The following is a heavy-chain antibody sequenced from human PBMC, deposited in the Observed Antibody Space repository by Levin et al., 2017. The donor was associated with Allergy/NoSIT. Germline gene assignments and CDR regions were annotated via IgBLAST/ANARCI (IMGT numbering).Heavy chain of an antibody. CDR2: INAGNGNT. D-gene: IGHD3-9*01. J-gene: IGHJ1*01. Sequence: ASVKVSCKASGYTFTSYAMHWVRQAPGQRLEWMGWINAGNGNTKYSQKFQGRVTITRDTSASTAYMELSSLRSEDTAVYYCARVKYYDNEFQHWGQGTLVTVSS. V-gene: IGHV1-3*01. CDR1: GYTFTSYA. CDR3: ARVKYYDNEFQH.